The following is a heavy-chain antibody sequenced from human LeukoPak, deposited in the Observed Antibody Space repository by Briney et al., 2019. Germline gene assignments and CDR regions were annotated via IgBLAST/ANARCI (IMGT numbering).Heavy chain of an antibody. CDR1: GGSISSSSYY. Sequence: SETLSPTCTVSGGSISSSSYYWGWIRQPPGKGLEWIGSIYYSGSTYYNPSLKSRVTISVDTSKNQFSLKLSSVTAADTAVYYCARPDSSGYYYFDYWGQGTLVTVSS. CDR3: ARPDSSGYYYFDY. V-gene: IGHV4-39*01. CDR2: IYYSGST. J-gene: IGHJ4*02. D-gene: IGHD3-22*01.